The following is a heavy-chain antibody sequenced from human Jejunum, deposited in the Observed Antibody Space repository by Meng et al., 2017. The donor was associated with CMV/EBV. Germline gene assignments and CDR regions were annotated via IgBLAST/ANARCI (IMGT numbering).Heavy chain of an antibody. Sequence: FSGSSTGIVYSWGWFRHPPGKDLGWIGTIYPAGGPHPTPSLKIRVPMSVDTSKTQISLRLNSVTAADTAVYYCARQEFLHLAFDIWGQGTMVTVSS. V-gene: IGHV4-38-2*01. J-gene: IGHJ3*02. CDR3: ARQEFLHLAFDI. CDR2: IYPAGGP. D-gene: IGHD2/OR15-2a*01. CDR1: GSSTGIVYS.